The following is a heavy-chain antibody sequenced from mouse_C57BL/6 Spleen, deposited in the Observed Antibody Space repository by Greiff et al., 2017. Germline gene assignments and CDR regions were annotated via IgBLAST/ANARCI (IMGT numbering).Heavy chain of an antibody. Sequence: EVQLQESGPGMVKPSQSLSLTCTVTGYSITSGYDWHWIRHFPGNKLEWMGYISYSGSTNYNPSLKSRISITHDTSKNHFFLKLNSVTTEDTATYYGAREGITTDWYFDVWGTGTTVTVSS. CDR1: GYSITSGYD. J-gene: IGHJ1*03. D-gene: IGHD1-1*01. V-gene: IGHV3-1*01. CDR2: ISYSGST. CDR3: AREGITTDWYFDV.